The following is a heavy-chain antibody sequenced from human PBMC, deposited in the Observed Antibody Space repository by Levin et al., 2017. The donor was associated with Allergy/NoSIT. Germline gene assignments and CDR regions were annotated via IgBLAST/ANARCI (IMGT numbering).Heavy chain of an antibody. J-gene: IGHJ4*02. V-gene: IGHV3-11*01. CDR1: GFTFSDYY. CDR2: ISSSGSTI. D-gene: IGHD2-15*01. CDR3: ARDHELGYCSGGSCPFDY. Sequence: GGSLRLSCAASGFTFSDYYMSWIRQAPGKGLEWVSYISSSGSTIYYADSVKGRFTISRDNAKNSLYLQMNSLRAEDTAVYYCARDHELGYCSGGSCPFDYWGQGTLVTVSS.